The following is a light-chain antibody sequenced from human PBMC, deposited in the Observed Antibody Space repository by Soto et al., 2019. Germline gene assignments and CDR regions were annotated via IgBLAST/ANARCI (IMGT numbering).Light chain of an antibody. CDR3: QQRSNWPLT. J-gene: IGKJ4*01. V-gene: IGKV3-11*01. Sequence: EIVLTQSPATLSLSPGERATLSCRASQSVSSYLGWYQQKPGQAPSLLIYDASNRAHGIPARFSGSGSGTDFTLTISSLEPEDFAVYYCQQRSNWPLTFGGGTKVEIK. CDR1: QSVSSY. CDR2: DAS.